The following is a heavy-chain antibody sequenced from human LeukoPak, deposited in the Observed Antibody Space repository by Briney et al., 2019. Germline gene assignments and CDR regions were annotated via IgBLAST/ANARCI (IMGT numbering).Heavy chain of an antibody. Sequence: GGSLRLSCAASRFTFSTYWMHWVRQAPGKGLVWVSRINSDGSSTGYADSVKGRFTISRDNAKNTLYLQMNSLRAEDTAVYYCAKDLHYGSADYWGQGTLVTVSS. CDR2: INSDGSST. CDR3: AKDLHYGSADY. D-gene: IGHD3-10*01. V-gene: IGHV3-74*01. CDR1: RFTFSTYW. J-gene: IGHJ4*02.